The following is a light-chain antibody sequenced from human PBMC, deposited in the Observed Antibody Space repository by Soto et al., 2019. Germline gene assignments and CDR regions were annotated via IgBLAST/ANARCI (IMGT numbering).Light chain of an antibody. Sequence: EIVLTQSPGTLSLSPGERATLSCRASQSVSNNYLAWYQQKPGQAPRLLIYDASTRATGIPDRFSGSGSGTDFTLTISRLEPEDFAVYYCQNYATSPRPFGQGGKVDIK. V-gene: IGKV3-20*01. CDR1: QSVSNNY. J-gene: IGKJ1*01. CDR3: QNYATSPRP. CDR2: DAS.